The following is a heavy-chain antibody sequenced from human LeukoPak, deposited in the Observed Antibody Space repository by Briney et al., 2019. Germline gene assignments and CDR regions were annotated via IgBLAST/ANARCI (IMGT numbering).Heavy chain of an antibody. CDR3: ARSITMIADGFDI. V-gene: IGHV1-2*06. CDR1: RYTFTGFY. J-gene: IGHJ3*02. Sequence: ASVKVSCRASRYTFTGFYMDWVRQAPGQGLEWMGRINPNSGGTAYAQKFQGRVTMTGDTSIRSVYMELSSLRSDDTAVYYCARSITMIADGFDIWGQGTMVTVSS. CDR2: INPNSGGT. D-gene: IGHD3-22*01.